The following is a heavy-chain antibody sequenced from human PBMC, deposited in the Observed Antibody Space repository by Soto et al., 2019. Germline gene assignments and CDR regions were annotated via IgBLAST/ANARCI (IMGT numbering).Heavy chain of an antibody. CDR3: VRAAKRYFDY. Sequence: QVQLVQSGAEVKKPGSSVKVSCKASGGTYNTFAISWVRQAPGQGLEWMGGIIPVLGPAFYAQKFQGRVTITAYKSTTTAYLELTSLRSEDTAVYYCVRAAKRYFDYWGQGTLVTVSS. CDR2: IIPVLGPA. CDR1: GGTYNTFA. V-gene: IGHV1-69*06. J-gene: IGHJ4*02.